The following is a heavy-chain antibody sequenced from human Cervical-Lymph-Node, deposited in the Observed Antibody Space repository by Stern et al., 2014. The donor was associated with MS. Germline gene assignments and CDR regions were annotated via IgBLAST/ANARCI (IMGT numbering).Heavy chain of an antibody. J-gene: IGHJ6*02. CDR2: ISYDGGNK. V-gene: IGHV3-30*18. D-gene: IGHD2-2*01. Sequence: QVQLVQSGGGVVQPGRSLRLSCVASGFTFSSYGMHWVRQAPGKGLEWVAVISYDGGNKYFADSVKGRFTISRDNSKNTLYLQMNSLRAEDMAVYYCAKGDCSSTSCYPLYYFYGMDVWGQGTTVTVSS. CDR1: GFTFSSYG. CDR3: AKGDCSSTSCYPLYYFYGMDV.